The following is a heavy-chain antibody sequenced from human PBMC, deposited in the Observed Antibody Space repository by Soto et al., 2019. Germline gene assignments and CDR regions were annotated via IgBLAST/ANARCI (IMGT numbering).Heavy chain of an antibody. CDR2: IYTRGST. Sequence: PGGSLRLSCAASGFTVSSNYMNWVRQAPGKGLEWVSGIYTRGSTYHADSVKGRFTISRDNSKNTLYLQMNSLSAEDTALTYCPREEGTEGPFDYWGEGTLVTVSS. V-gene: IGHV3-66*01. CDR1: GFTVSSNY. J-gene: IGHJ4*02. CDR3: PREEGTEGPFDY.